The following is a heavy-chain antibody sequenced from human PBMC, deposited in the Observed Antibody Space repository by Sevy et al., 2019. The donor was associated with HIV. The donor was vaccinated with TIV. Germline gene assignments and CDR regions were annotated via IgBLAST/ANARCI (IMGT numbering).Heavy chain of an antibody. CDR3: AKDGGLRFLEWLFGY. V-gene: IGHV3-30*02. J-gene: IGHJ4*01. CDR2: IRYDGSNK. D-gene: IGHD3-3*01. Sequence: GGSLRLSCAASGFTFSSYGMHWVRQAPGKGLEWVAFIRYDGSNKYYADSVKGRFTISRDNSKNTLYLQMNSLRAEDTSVYYCAKDGGLRFLEWLFGYWGHGTLVTVSS. CDR1: GFTFSSYG.